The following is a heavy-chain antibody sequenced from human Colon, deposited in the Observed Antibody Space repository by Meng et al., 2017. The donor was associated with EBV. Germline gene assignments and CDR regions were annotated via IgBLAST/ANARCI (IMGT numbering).Heavy chain of an antibody. CDR1: GGSISSYNW. CDR2: IYHSGST. V-gene: IGHV4-4*02. Sequence: QLQLPDSGPGLMKPSETLSLTCAVTGGSISSYNWWRWVRLAPGKGLEWIGEIYHSGSTNSNPSLRSRLTLSVDKSKNQISLKLTSVTAADTALYYCAKVQSSGRFSWFDPWGQGTLVTVSS. D-gene: IGHD3-10*01. CDR3: AKVQSSGRFSWFDP. J-gene: IGHJ5*02.